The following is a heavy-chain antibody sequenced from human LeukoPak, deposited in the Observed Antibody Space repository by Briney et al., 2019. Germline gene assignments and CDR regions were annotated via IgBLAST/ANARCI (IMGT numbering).Heavy chain of an antibody. CDR3: ARALGPGGHH. CDR1: GFTFSSYA. J-gene: IGHJ4*02. CDR2: ISSNGGST. V-gene: IGHV3-64*01. D-gene: IGHD2-15*01. Sequence: GGSQRLSCAASGFTFSSYAMLWVRQAPGKGLEYVSAISSNGGSTYYANSVKGRFTISRDNSKNTLYLQMGSLRAEDMAVYYCARALGPGGHHWGEGTLVTVSS.